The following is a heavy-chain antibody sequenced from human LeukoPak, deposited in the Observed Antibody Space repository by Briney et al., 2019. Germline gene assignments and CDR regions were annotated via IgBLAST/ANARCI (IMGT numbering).Heavy chain of an antibody. V-gene: IGHV4-39*07. CDR1: GGSISSSSYY. D-gene: IGHD6-13*01. Sequence: PSETLSLTCTVSGGSISSSSYYWGWIRQPPGKGLEWIGSIYYSGSTYNNPSLKSRVTISVDMSKNQFSLKLTSVTAADTAVYYCARGGSSWYPHRVAFDIWGQGTMVTVSS. CDR2: IYYSGST. CDR3: ARGGSSWYPHRVAFDI. J-gene: IGHJ3*02.